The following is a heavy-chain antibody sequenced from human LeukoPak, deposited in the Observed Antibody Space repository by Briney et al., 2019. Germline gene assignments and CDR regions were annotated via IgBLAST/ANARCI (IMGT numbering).Heavy chain of an antibody. J-gene: IGHJ4*02. Sequence: PSETLSLTCTVSGGSISSSSYYWGWIRQPPGKGLEWIGSIYYSGSTYYNPSLKSRVTISVDTSKNQFSLKLSSATAADTAVYYCARRDRVGATEWGQGTPVTVSS. CDR2: IYYSGST. V-gene: IGHV4-39*01. D-gene: IGHD1-26*01. CDR1: GGSISSSSYY. CDR3: ARRDRVGATE.